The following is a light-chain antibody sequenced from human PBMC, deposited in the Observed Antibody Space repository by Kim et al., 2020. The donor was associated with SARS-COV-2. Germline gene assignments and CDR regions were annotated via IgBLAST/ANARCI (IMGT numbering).Light chain of an antibody. CDR3: QEYYNWPPVT. Sequence: EIVMTQSPATLSVSPGERVTLSCRASQSIGNKLASYQQKPGHPPGFLISGASTRATGIPARFSGGGSGTEFTLDISSLQSEDFAVYYCQEYYNWPPVTFGGGTKVDIK. CDR2: GAS. V-gene: IGKV3-15*01. CDR1: QSIGNK. J-gene: IGKJ4*01.